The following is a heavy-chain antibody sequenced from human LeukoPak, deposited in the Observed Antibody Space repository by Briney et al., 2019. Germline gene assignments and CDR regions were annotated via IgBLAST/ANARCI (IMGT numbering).Heavy chain of an antibody. J-gene: IGHJ3*02. CDR1: GGSISSYY. Sequence: SETLSLTCTVSGGSISSYYWSWIRQPAGKGLEWIGRIYTSGSTNYNPSLKSRVTMSVDTSKNQFSLKLSSVTAADTAVYYCARHPTYSGSYPLAFDIWGQGTLVTVSS. CDR3: ARHPTYSGSYPLAFDI. V-gene: IGHV4-4*07. D-gene: IGHD1-26*01. CDR2: IYTSGST.